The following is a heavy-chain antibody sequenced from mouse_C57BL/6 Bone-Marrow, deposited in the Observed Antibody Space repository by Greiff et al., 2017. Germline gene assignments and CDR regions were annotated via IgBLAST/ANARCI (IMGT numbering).Heavy chain of an antibody. J-gene: IGHJ4*01. Sequence: VKLVESGPGLVQPSQSLSITCPVSGFSLTSYGVHWVRQSPGKGLEWLGVIWSGGSTDYNAAFISRLSLSKDNSKSQVFFKMNSLQADDTAIYYCARIDYYAMDYWGQGTSVTVSS. CDR2: IWSGGST. V-gene: IGHV2-2*01. CDR1: GFSLTSYG. CDR3: ARIDYYAMDY.